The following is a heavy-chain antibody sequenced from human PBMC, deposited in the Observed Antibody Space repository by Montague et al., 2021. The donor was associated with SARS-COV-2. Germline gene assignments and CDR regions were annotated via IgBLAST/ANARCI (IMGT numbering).Heavy chain of an antibody. CDR3: TKLGSYTDY. J-gene: IGHJ4*02. CDR1: GFTFDDYA. Sequence: SLRLSCAASGFTFDDYAMHWVRQAPGKGLEWVSGISWNGGSIGYADSVKGRFTISRDNAENSLYLQMNSLRAEDTALYYCTKLGSYTDYWGQGTLVTVSS. CDR2: ISWNGGSI. V-gene: IGHV3-9*01. D-gene: IGHD2-2*02.